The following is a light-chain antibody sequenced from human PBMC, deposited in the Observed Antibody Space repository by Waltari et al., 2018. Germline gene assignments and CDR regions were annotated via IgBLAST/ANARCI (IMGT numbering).Light chain of an antibody. V-gene: IGLV2-23*02. CDR3: CSYVGLGTYV. Sequence: QSGLAQPASASGSPGQSLTITCTGTSSEVGNYNLFSWYQQRPGKAPTLLMYEVTKRAPGTSDRFSASKSGNTASLSISGLQAQEDEADYYCCSYVGLGTYVFGTGTKVTV. CDR1: SSEVGNYNL. J-gene: IGLJ1*01. CDR2: EVT.